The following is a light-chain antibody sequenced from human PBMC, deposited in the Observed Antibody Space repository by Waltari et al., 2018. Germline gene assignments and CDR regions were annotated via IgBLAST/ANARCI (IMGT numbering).Light chain of an antibody. J-gene: IGLJ2*01. Sequence: YELTQPPSVSVSPGQTASITCSGDKLGDKYACWYQQKPGQSPVLVIYQDTKRPSGIPERFSGSNSGNTATLTISGTQAMDEADYYCQAWDSSTAVVFGGGTKLTVL. CDR2: QDT. CDR1: KLGDKY. V-gene: IGLV3-1*01. CDR3: QAWDSSTAVV.